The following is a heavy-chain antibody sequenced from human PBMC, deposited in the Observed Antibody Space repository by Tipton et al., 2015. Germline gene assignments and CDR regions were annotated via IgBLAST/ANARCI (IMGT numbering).Heavy chain of an antibody. CDR3: AKEFYGSSLFPYYYHGMDV. D-gene: IGHD6-13*01. Sequence: SLRLSCTASGFSFNNYGMHWVRQAPGKGLEWVAVISYDGSKKYYADSVQGRFTMSRDNSKNTLHLQMNSLRAEDTAVYYCAKEFYGSSLFPYYYHGMDVWGQGTTVTVS. CDR1: GFSFNNYG. V-gene: IGHV3-30*18. J-gene: IGHJ6*02. CDR2: ISYDGSKK.